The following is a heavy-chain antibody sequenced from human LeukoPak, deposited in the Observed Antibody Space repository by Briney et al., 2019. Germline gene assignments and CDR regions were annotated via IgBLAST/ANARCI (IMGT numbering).Heavy chain of an antibody. CDR2: IDSTSRYI. CDR1: GFTISSYTFGSYT. CDR3: ASQVRAGGGMDV. D-gene: IGHD1-26*01. V-gene: IGHV3-21*01. J-gene: IGHJ6*02. Sequence: GGSLRPSCAASGFTISSYTFGSYTMNWVRQAPGKGLEWLASIDSTSRYIYYTDSVKGRFTISKDNANSSLHLQMNSLRVEDTAVYYCASQVRAGGGMDVWGQGTTVTVSS.